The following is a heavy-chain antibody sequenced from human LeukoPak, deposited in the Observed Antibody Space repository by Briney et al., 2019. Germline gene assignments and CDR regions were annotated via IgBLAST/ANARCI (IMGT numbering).Heavy chain of an antibody. V-gene: IGHV3-66*01. CDR2: IYSGGST. CDR3: ARGAVEMATVYFDY. J-gene: IGHJ4*02. Sequence: GGSLRLSCAASGFTVSSSHMSWVRQAPGKGLEWVSLIYSGGSTYYSDSVKGRFIISRDNSKNTLYLQMNSLRAEDTAVYYCARGAVEMATVYFDYWGQGTLVTVSS. D-gene: IGHD5-24*01. CDR1: GFTVSSSH.